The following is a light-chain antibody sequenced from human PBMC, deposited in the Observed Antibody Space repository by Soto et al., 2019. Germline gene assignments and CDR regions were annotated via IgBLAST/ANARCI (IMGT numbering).Light chain of an antibody. CDR3: QQYGSSP. CDR1: QSVSTF. J-gene: IGKJ3*01. CDR2: NAS. V-gene: IGKV3-11*01. Sequence: EIVLTQSPATLSLSPGERAILSCRASQSVSTFLAWFQQKPGQPPRLLIYNASNRTTGIPARFSGSGSGTDFTLTISRLEPEDFAVYYCQQYGSSPFGPGTKVDI.